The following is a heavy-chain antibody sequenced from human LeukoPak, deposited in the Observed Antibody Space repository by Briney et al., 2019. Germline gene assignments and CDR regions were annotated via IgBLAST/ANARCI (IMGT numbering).Heavy chain of an antibody. V-gene: IGHV3-23*01. CDR1: GFTFSNYG. CDR2: IVGSGGNT. J-gene: IGHJ6*03. CDR3: AKSVAASYYYMDV. Sequence: GGSLRLSCAASGFTFSNYGMSWVRQAPGKGLEWVSAIVGSGGNTYNADSVKGRFTISRDNSKNTLYLQMNSLRSDDLAVYYCAKSVAASYYYMDVWGKGTTVTVSS. D-gene: IGHD4-23*01.